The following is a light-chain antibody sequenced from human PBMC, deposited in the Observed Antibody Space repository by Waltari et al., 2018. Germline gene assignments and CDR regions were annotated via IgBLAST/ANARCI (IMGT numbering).Light chain of an antibody. V-gene: IGLV2-23*02. Sequence: QSALTQPASVSGSPGQSITISCSGTYNDVETYNLVSWYQHSPGKAPKLLIYEVNRRPPGVSNRFPGSKSGNSASLTISRLQAEDEADYYCCSYARAGTLLFGGGTKLTVL. CDR2: EVN. J-gene: IGLJ2*01. CDR1: YNDVETYNL. CDR3: CSYARAGTLL.